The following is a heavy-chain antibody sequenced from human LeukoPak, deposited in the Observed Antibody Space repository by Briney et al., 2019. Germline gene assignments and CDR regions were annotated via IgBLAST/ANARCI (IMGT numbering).Heavy chain of an antibody. CDR2: IHPNSGDT. Sequence: ASVKVSCKASGYTFTDFFLQWVRQAPGQGLEWMGWIHPNSGDTNYAQKFQGRVTLTRDTSISTAYMELSRLRADDTAVYYCARHDDNVRAVDVWGQGTTVTVSS. J-gene: IGHJ6*02. V-gene: IGHV1-2*02. CDR3: ARHDDNVRAVDV. CDR1: GYTFTDFF. D-gene: IGHD3-10*02.